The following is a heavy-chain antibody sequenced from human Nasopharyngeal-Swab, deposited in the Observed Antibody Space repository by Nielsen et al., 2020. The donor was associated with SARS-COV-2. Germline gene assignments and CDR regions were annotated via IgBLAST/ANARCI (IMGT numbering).Heavy chain of an antibody. CDR1: GFTFGYYG. Sequence: GESLKISCAASGFTFGYYGMHWVRQAPGKGLEWVAVISYDGSKKYYVDSVKDRLTISRDNSKNTLYLQMNSLRAEDTAVYYCARDIGHSSGWYSYYSYGMDVWGQGTTVTVSS. D-gene: IGHD6-19*01. J-gene: IGHJ6*02. V-gene: IGHV3-30*03. CDR3: ARDIGHSSGWYSYYSYGMDV. CDR2: ISYDGSKK.